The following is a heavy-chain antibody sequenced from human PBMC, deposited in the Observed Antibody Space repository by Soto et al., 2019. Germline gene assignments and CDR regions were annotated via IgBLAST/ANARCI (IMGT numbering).Heavy chain of an antibody. CDR3: AKDGISDYYYDGMDV. V-gene: IGHV3-30*18. CDR2: ISYDGSNK. Sequence: QVQLVESGGGVVQPGRSLRLSCAASGFTFSSYGMHWVRQAPGKGLEWVAVISYDGSNKYYADSVKGRFTISRDNSXXTLYLQMNSLRDEDTAVYYCAKDGISDYYYDGMDVWGQGTTVTVSS. D-gene: IGHD2-15*01. CDR1: GFTFSSYG. J-gene: IGHJ6*02.